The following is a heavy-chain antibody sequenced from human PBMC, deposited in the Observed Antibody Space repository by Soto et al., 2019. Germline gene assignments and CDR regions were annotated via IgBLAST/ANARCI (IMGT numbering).Heavy chain of an antibody. CDR1: GFTFSSYG. CDR3: AKYLIIGNY. D-gene: IGHD2-8*01. CDR2: ISYDGSNK. V-gene: IGHV3-30*18. J-gene: IGHJ4*02. Sequence: QVQLVESGGGVVQPGRSLRLSCAASGFTFSSYGMHWVRQAPGKGLEWVAVISYDGSNKYYADSVKGRFTISRDNSKNPLYLQMNSLRAEDTAVYYCAKYLIIGNYWGQGTLVTVSS.